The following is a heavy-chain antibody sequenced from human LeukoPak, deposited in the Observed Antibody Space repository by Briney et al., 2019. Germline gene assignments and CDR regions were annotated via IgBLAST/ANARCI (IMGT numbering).Heavy chain of an antibody. J-gene: IGHJ4*02. CDR1: GITFSSFA. CDR3: AKHRSGIAASGSNY. V-gene: IGHV3-23*01. D-gene: IGHD6-13*01. Sequence: GGSLRLSCAASGITFSSFAMSWVRQAPGKGLEWVSVSVISGSGGDSGGSTYYADSVKGRFTISRDDSNNTLYLQMSSLRVEDTAVYYCAKHRSGIAASGSNYWGQGTLVSVSS. CDR2: ISGSGGDSGGST.